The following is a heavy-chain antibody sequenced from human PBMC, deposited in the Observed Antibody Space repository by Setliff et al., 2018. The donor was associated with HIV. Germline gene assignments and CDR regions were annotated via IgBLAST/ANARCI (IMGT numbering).Heavy chain of an antibody. V-gene: IGHV3-30*02. CDR2: IQYDGRKN. Sequence: PGGSLRLSCAASGSTFSYFGMHWVRQAPGKGLEWVAFIQYDGRKNNYADSVKGRFTISRDNSRNTVFLQMNNLRTEDTAVYYCAKDQGRVNDHWGLGTLVTVSS. CDR3: AKDQGRVNDH. CDR1: GSTFSYFG. D-gene: IGHD3-16*01. J-gene: IGHJ4*02.